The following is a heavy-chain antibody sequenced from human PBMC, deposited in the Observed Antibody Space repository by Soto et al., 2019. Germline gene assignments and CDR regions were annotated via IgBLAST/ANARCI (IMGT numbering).Heavy chain of an antibody. D-gene: IGHD1-1*01. CDR1: GYAFTTYG. Sequence: QVHLVQSGAEVKKPGASVKVSCKGSGYAFTTYGITWVRQAPGQGLEWMGWISAHNGNTNYAQKLQGRGTVTRDTSTSTAYMELRSLRSDDTTVNYCARGRYGDYWGQGALATVSS. V-gene: IGHV1-18*01. CDR3: ARGRYGDY. J-gene: IGHJ4*02. CDR2: ISAHNGNT.